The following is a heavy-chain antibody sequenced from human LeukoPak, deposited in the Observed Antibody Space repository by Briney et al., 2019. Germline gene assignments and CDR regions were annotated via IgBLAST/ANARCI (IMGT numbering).Heavy chain of an antibody. CDR3: AKKSMVRGRGYYFDY. CDR2: IRYDGSNK. V-gene: IGHV3-30*02. D-gene: IGHD3-10*01. CDR1: GFTFSSYG. Sequence: GGSLRLSCAASGFTFSSYGMHWVRQAPGKGLEWVAFIRYDGSNKYYADSVKGRFTISRDNSKNTLYLQMNSLRAEDTAVYYCAKKSMVRGRGYYFDYWGQETLVTVSS. J-gene: IGHJ4*02.